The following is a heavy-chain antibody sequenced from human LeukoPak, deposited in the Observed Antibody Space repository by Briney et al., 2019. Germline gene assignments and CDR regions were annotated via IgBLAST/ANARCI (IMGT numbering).Heavy chain of an antibody. Sequence: VASVKVSCKASGYTFTSYGISWVRQAPGQGLEWMGGIIPIFGTANYAQKFQGRVTITADESTSTAYMELSSLRSEDTAVYYCARTRLYGSGSYYAPSANFDYWGQGTLVTVSS. CDR2: IIPIFGTA. CDR1: GYTFTSYG. V-gene: IGHV1-69*13. D-gene: IGHD3-10*01. CDR3: ARTRLYGSGSYYAPSANFDY. J-gene: IGHJ4*02.